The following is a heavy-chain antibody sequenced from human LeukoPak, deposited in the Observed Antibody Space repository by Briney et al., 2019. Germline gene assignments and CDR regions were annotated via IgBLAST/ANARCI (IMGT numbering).Heavy chain of an antibody. Sequence: SETLSLTCTVTGDSISSYYWSWIRQPAGRGLEWIGRIYTSESTNYNPSLKSRVTMSVDTSKNQFSLRLSSVTAADTAVYYCARDATFYYDSAGTNWFDPLGPGNPGHRLL. D-gene: IGHD3-22*01. CDR3: ARDATFYYDSAGTNWFDP. J-gene: IGHJ5*02. CDR2: IYTSEST. V-gene: IGHV4-4*07. CDR1: GDSISSYY.